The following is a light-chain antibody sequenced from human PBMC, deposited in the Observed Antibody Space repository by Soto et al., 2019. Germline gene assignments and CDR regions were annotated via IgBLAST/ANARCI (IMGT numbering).Light chain of an antibody. J-gene: IGKJ1*01. CDR3: QQRSNWPT. Sequence: EIVLTQSPGTLSLSQGERATLSCRASQSVSSSYLAWYQQKPGQAPRLPIYGASTRATGIPARFGGSGSGTDFTLTISSLEPEDFAVYYCQQRSNWPTFGQGTKVDIK. V-gene: IGKV3D-20*02. CDR2: GAS. CDR1: QSVSSSY.